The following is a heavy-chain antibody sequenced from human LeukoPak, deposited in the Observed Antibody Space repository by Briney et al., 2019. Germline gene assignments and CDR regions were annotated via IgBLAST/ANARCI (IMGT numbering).Heavy chain of an antibody. J-gene: IGHJ4*02. D-gene: IGHD3-10*01. CDR3: ARGFYGAGSHSDY. CDR1: GGSISSGDFP. V-gene: IGHV4-30-2*01. CDR2: IFHTGHT. Sequence: TLSLTCAVSGGSISSGDFPWSWIRQPPGKGLEWIGYIFHTGHTSYNPSLKSRVTISVDMSKNQLSLRLTSVTAADTAVYYCARGFYGAGSHSDYWGQGTLVTVSS.